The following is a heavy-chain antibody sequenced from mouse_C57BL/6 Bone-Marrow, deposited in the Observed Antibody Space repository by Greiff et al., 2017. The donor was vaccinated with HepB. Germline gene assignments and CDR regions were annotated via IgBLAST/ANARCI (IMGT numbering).Heavy chain of an antibody. CDR3: TTQVITTIVAPYYYAMDY. CDR1: GFNIKDDY. J-gene: IGHJ4*01. V-gene: IGHV14-4*01. D-gene: IGHD1-1*01. CDR2: IDPENGDT. Sequence: VHVKQSGAELVRPGASVKLSCTASGFNIKDDYMHWVKQRPEQGLEWIGSIDPENGDTEYASKFQGKATITADTSSNTAYLQLSSLTSEYTAVYYCTTQVITTIVAPYYYAMDYWGQGTSVTVSS.